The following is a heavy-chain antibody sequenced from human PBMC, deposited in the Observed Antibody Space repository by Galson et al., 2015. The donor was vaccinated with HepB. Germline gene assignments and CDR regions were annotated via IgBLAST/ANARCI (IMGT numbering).Heavy chain of an antibody. CDR2: ISGSGGST. D-gene: IGHD1-7*01. CDR1: GFTFSSYA. V-gene: IGHV3-23*01. J-gene: IGHJ5*02. Sequence: SLRLSCAASGFTFSSYAMSWVRQAPGKGLEWVSAISGSGGSTYYADSVKGRFTISRDNSKNTLYLQMNSLRAEDTAVYYCAKDPLPANWNYDSGWFDPWGQGTLVTVSS. CDR3: AKDPLPANWNYDSGWFDP.